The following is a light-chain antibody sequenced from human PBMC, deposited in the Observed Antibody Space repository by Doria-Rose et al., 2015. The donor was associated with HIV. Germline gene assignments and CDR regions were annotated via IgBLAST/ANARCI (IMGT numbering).Light chain of an antibody. V-gene: IGKV1-39*01. J-gene: IGKJ1*01. CDR1: QTVSTS. Sequence: DIQVTQSPSSLSASIGHRVTISCRASQTVSTSLNWFQQEPGKAPKLLIYAASRLQSGVPSRFSGSGSGTDFTLTISGLQPGDFATYYCQQTYSSPPWTCGQGTKVEMK. CDR3: QQTYSSPPWT. CDR2: AAS.